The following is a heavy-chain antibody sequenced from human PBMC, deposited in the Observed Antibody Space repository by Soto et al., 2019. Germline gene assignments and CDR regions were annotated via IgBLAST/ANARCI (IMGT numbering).Heavy chain of an antibody. Sequence: QVQLVQSGPEVKKPGASVKVSCKASGYTFHRYAFSWVRQAPGQGLEWMGWISAYNGNTNYAQKFQGRVTMTTDTSKSTASMELRSLRSDDTAVYYCARLYYYDTSGYYYVEDVWGQGTLVTVSS. V-gene: IGHV1-18*01. CDR2: ISAYNGNT. J-gene: IGHJ4*02. CDR3: ARLYYYDTSGYYYVEDV. D-gene: IGHD3-22*01. CDR1: GYTFHRYA.